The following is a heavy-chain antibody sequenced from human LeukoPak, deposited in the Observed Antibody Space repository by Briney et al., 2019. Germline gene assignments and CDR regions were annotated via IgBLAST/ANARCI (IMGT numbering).Heavy chain of an antibody. Sequence: GVSLRLSCAASGFTFSAYTMNWVRQAPGKGLECVSSTSSASTYIYNADSAKGRFTISRNNAKNSLYLQMDSLRVEDTAVYYCARGQWPDYGGQGTLVTLSS. D-gene: IGHD6-19*01. V-gene: IGHV3-21*01. CDR1: GFTFSAYT. J-gene: IGHJ4*02. CDR2: TSSASTYI. CDR3: ARGQWPDY.